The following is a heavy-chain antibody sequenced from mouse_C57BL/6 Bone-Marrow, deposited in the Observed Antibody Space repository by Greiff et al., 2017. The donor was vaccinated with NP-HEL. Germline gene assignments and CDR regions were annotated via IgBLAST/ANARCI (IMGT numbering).Heavy chain of an antibody. CDR2: INPSSGYT. CDR1: GYTFTSYT. Sequence: QVHVKQSGAELARPGASVKMSCKASGYTFTSYTMHWVNQRPGQGLEWIGYINPSSGYTKYNQKFKDKATLTADKSSSTAYMQLSSLTSEDSAVYYCARKAVVATDYWGQGTTLTVSS. J-gene: IGHJ2*01. CDR3: ARKAVVATDY. V-gene: IGHV1-4*01. D-gene: IGHD1-1*01.